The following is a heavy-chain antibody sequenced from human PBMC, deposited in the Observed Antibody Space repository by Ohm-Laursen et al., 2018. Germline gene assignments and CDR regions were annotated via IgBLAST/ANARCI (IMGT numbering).Heavy chain of an antibody. CDR2: IYYSGST. J-gene: IGHJ4*02. D-gene: IGHD3-22*01. Sequence: PGTLSLTCTVSGGSISSYYWSWIRQPPGKGLEWIGYIYYSGSTNYNPSLKSRVTISVDTSKNQFSLKLSSVTAADTAVYYCARGGYYDGAYDYWGQGTLVTVSS. V-gene: IGHV4-59*01. CDR1: GGSISSYY. CDR3: ARGGYYDGAYDY.